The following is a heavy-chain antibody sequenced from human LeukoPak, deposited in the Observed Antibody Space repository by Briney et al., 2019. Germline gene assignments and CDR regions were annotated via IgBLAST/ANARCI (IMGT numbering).Heavy chain of an antibody. D-gene: IGHD6-13*01. J-gene: IGHJ5*02. Sequence: GGSLRLSCAASGFTFSNYVMHWVRQAPGKGLEWVALISYDGSNEYYADSVKGRFTISRDNAKNSLYLQMNSLRAEDTALYYCAKDYSSSWYRYWFDPWGQGTLVTVSS. CDR1: GFTFSNYV. V-gene: IGHV3-30*04. CDR2: ISYDGSNE. CDR3: AKDYSSSWYRYWFDP.